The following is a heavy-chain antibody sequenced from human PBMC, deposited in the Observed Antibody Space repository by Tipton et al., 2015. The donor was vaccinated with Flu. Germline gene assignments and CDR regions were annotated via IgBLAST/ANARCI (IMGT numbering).Heavy chain of an antibody. CDR1: GGSISSYY. CDR3: ARSIRYRFDY. V-gene: IGHV4-59*01. CDR2: IYYSGST. Sequence: TLSLTCTVSGGSISSYYWSWIRQPPGKGLEWIGYIYYSGSTNYNPSLKSRVTISVDTSKNQFSLKLSSVTAADTAVYYCARSIRYRFDYWGQGPLVTVSS. J-gene: IGHJ4*02. D-gene: IGHD3-16*02.